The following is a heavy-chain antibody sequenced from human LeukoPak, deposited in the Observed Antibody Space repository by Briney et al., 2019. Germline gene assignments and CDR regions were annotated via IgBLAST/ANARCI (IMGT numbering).Heavy chain of an antibody. Sequence: GGSLRLSCAASGFTFSSYAMSWVRQAPGKGLEWVSAISGSGGSTYYADSVTGRFTISRDNSKNTLFLQVNSLRAEDTAVYYCGKDPNGDYVGAFDMWGQGTMVTVSP. CDR2: ISGSGGST. CDR1: GFTFSSYA. V-gene: IGHV3-23*01. D-gene: IGHD4-17*01. CDR3: GKDPNGDYVGAFDM. J-gene: IGHJ3*02.